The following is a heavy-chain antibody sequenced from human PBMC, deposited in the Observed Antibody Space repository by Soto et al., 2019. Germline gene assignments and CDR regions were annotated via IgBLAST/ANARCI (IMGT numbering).Heavy chain of an antibody. CDR2: INPSGGST. V-gene: IGHV1-46*01. CDR3: AAIDEEAFDI. Sequence: QVQLVQSGAEVKKPGASVKVSCKASGYTFTSYYMHWVRQAPGQGLEWMGIINPSGGSTSYAQKFQXXVXMXXDTSTSTVYMELSSLRSEDTAVYYCAAIDEEAFDIWGQGTMVTVSS. J-gene: IGHJ3*02. CDR1: GYTFTSYY.